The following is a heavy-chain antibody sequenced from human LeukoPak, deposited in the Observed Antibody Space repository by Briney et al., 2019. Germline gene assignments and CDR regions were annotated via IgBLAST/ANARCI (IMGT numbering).Heavy chain of an antibody. CDR3: AREIVGATRLIDY. V-gene: IGHV1-69*10. CDR1: GGTFSSYA. D-gene: IGHD1-26*01. J-gene: IGHJ4*02. Sequence: SVKVSCKASGGTFSSYAISWVRQAPGQGLEWMGGIIPILGTANYAQKFQGRVTITADKSTSTAYMELRSLRSDDTAVYYCAREIVGATRLIDYWGQGTLVTVSS. CDR2: IIPILGTA.